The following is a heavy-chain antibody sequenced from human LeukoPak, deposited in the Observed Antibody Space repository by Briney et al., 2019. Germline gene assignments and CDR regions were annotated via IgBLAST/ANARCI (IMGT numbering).Heavy chain of an antibody. D-gene: IGHD2-15*01. J-gene: IGHJ4*02. CDR2: INPNSGGT. CDR3: GWSPNTFYLDY. Sequence: ASVKVSCKASGYTFTGYYIHWVRQAPGQGLEWMGWINPNSGGTNSAQKFQGRVTMTGDTSISTAYMELSRLQSDDTAVYYCGWSPNTFYLDYWGQGTLVTVSS. CDR1: GYTFTGYY. V-gene: IGHV1-2*02.